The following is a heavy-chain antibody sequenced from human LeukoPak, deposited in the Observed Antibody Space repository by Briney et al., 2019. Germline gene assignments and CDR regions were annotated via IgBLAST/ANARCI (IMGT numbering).Heavy chain of an antibody. D-gene: IGHD3-10*01. Sequence: ASVKVSCKASAYTFSSYLMHWVRQAPGQGLEGRGIIDPSGGSTGYAQKFQGRVTMTRDTSTSTVYMELSSLRSEDTAVYYCARDLGLRGVTNWFDPWGQGTLVTVSS. J-gene: IGHJ5*02. CDR1: AYTFSSYL. V-gene: IGHV1-46*01. CDR2: IDPSGGST. CDR3: ARDLGLRGVTNWFDP.